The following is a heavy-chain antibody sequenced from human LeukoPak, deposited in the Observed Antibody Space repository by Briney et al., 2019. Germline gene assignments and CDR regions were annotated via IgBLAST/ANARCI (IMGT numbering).Heavy chain of an antibody. D-gene: IGHD1-1*01. CDR1: GESVSSNSAA. J-gene: IGHJ5*02. CDR3: ARDLRGTTGTTHNWFDP. CDR2: TYYRSKWYN. Sequence: SQTLSLTCAISGESVSSNSAAWNWIRQSPSRGLEWLGRTYYRSKWYNDYAVSVKSRITINPDTSKNQFSLQLNSVTPEDTAVYYCARDLRGTTGTTHNWFDPWGQGTLVTVSS. V-gene: IGHV6-1*01.